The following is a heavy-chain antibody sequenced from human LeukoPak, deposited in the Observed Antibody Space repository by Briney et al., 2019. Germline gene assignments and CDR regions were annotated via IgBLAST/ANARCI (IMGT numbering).Heavy chain of an antibody. V-gene: IGHV4-59*01. CDR3: ASDYYGSGSYFDY. Sequence: SETLSLTCTVSGGSISSYYWSWIRQPPGKGLEWIGYIYYSGSTNYSPSLKSRVTISVDTSKNQFSLKLSSVTAADTAVYYCASDYYGSGSYFDYWGQGTLVTVSS. J-gene: IGHJ4*02. CDR2: IYYSGST. CDR1: GGSISSYY. D-gene: IGHD3-10*01.